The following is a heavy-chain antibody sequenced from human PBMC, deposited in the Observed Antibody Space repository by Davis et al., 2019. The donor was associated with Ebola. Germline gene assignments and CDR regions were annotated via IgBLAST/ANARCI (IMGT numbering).Heavy chain of an antibody. Sequence: AASVKVSCKASGGTFSNHAISWVRRAPGQGPEWMGGIIPMFGTANYAQKFQGRVTMTRDTSTSTVYMELSSLRAEDTAVYYCARAPEPIWFGEGLTFDYWGQGTLVTVSS. CDR2: IIPMFGTA. J-gene: IGHJ4*02. CDR3: ARAPEPIWFGEGLTFDY. D-gene: IGHD3-10*01. CDR1: GGTFSNHA. V-gene: IGHV1-69*05.